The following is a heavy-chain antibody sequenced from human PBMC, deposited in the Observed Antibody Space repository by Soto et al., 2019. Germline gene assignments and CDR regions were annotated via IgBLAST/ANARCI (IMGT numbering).Heavy chain of an antibody. CDR1: GGSFSGYY. CDR3: ARGRYCSSTSCSRYYYYGMDV. J-gene: IGHJ6*02. CDR2: INHSGST. Sequence: PSETLSLTCAVYGGSFSGYYWSWIRQPPGKGLELIGEINHSGSTNYNPSLKSRVTISVDTSKNQFSLKLSSVTAADTAVYYCARGRYCSSTSCSRYYYYGMDVWGQGTTVTVSS. V-gene: IGHV4-34*01. D-gene: IGHD2-2*01.